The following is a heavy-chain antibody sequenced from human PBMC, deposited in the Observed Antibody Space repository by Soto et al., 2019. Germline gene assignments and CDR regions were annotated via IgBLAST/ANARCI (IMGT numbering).Heavy chain of an antibody. J-gene: IGHJ4*02. Sequence: EVQLVESGGGLVQPGGSLRLSCAASGFTFNNDYMVWVRQAPGRGLEWVANITQDGSAKYYVESVKGRFTISRANAKRSQYLQRSILRAEDTATYYCGRGFGGTHWGQGSLVTVSS. CDR1: GFTFNNDY. V-gene: IGHV3-7*05. D-gene: IGHD2-15*01. CDR3: GRGFGGTH. CDR2: ITQDGSAK.